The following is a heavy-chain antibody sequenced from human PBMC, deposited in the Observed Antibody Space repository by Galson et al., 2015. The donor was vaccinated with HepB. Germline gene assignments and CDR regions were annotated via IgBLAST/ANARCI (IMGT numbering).Heavy chain of an antibody. J-gene: IGHJ3*02. D-gene: IGHD3-22*01. CDR3: ARDSSGYLDAFDI. CDR2: NNPNSGGT. Sequence: SVKVSCMASGYTFTGSYMHWVRQAAGQGLEWMGRNNPNSGGTNYAQKLQGRVTMTRDTSISTAYMELRRLRSDDTAVYYCARDSSGYLDAFDIWGQGTMVTVSS. CDR1: GYTFTGSY. V-gene: IGHV1-2*06.